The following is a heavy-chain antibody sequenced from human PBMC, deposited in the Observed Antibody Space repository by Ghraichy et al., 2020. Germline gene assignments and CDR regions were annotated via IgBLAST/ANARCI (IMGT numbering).Heavy chain of an antibody. Sequence: GSLRLSCAASGFTFSNAWMSWVRQAPGKGLEWVGRIKSKTDGGTTDYAAPVKGRFTISRDDSKNTLYLQMNSLKTEDTAVYYCTTDSEGSRGAYSSGIDYWGQGTLVTVSS. D-gene: IGHD6-19*01. J-gene: IGHJ4*02. CDR3: TTDSEGSRGAYSSGIDY. CDR2: IKSKTDGGTT. V-gene: IGHV3-15*01. CDR1: GFTFSNAW.